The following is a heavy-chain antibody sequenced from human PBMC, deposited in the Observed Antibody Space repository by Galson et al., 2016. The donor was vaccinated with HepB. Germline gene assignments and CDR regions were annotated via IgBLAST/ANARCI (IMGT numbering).Heavy chain of an antibody. CDR2: IAYDGSNK. CDR3: AKDRLGLQLWFIFHY. Sequence: SLRLSCAASGFTFNNYGMHWVRQAPGKGLEWVAVIAYDGSNKYYADSVKGRFTISRDNSKSTLYLQMNSLRAEDTAVYYCAKDRLGLQLWFIFHYWGQGTLVTVSS. V-gene: IGHV3-30*18. CDR1: GFTFNNYG. J-gene: IGHJ4*02. D-gene: IGHD5-18*01.